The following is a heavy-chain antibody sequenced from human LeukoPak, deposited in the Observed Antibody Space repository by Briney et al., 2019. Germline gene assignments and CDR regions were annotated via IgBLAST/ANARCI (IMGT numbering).Heavy chain of an antibody. CDR1: GYTFTGNY. V-gene: IGHV1-2*02. CDR3: ARGVGGSWFES. D-gene: IGHD6-25*01. CDR2: INPNSGTT. Sequence: ASVKVSCKASGYTFTGNYVHWVRQAPGQGLEWMGWINPNSGTTKSAQNFQGRVTMTRDTSISTAYMDLSRLRSDDTAVYYCARGVGGSWFESWGQGTLVTVSS. J-gene: IGHJ5*01.